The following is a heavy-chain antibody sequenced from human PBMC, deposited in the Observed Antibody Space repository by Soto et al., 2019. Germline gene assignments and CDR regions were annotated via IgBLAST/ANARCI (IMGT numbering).Heavy chain of an antibody. Sequence: SETLSLTCTVSGDSISSSSYYWGWIRQPPGKGLEWIGSIYYSGTTYYNPSLKSRVTISVDTSKNQFSLKLSSVTAADTAVYYCARGVGSSWPRRIYYMDVWGKGTTVTVSS. D-gene: IGHD6-13*01. CDR3: ARGVGSSWPRRIYYMDV. CDR2: IYYSGTT. J-gene: IGHJ6*03. CDR1: GDSISSSSYY. V-gene: IGHV4-39*07.